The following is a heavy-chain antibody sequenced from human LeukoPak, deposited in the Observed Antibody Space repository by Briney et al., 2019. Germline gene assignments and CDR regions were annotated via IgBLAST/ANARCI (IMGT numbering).Heavy chain of an antibody. CDR1: GGSISGYY. J-gene: IGHJ4*02. CDR3: ARHRAVRYPFDY. D-gene: IGHD4-17*01. V-gene: IGHV4-59*08. Sequence: SETLSLTCTVSGGSISGYYWSWIRQPPGKGLEWIGYIYYSGSTNYNPSLKSRVTISVDTSKNQFSLKLSSVTAADTAVYYCARHRAVRYPFDYWGQGTLVTVSS. CDR2: IYYSGST.